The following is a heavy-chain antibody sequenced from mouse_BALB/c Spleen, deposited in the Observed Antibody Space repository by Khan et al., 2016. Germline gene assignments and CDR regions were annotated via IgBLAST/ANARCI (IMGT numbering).Heavy chain of an antibody. D-gene: IGHD4-1*01. CDR1: GYSITSDYA. V-gene: IGHV3-2*02. J-gene: IGHJ2*01. CDR3: ARSGPFYFDY. Sequence: EVKLLESGPGLVKPSQSLSLTCTVTGYSITSDYAWNWIRQFPGNKLEWMGYISYSGSTSYNPSLKSRISITRDTSKNQFFLQLNSVTTEDTATYYCARSGPFYFDYWGQGTTLTVSS. CDR2: ISYSGST.